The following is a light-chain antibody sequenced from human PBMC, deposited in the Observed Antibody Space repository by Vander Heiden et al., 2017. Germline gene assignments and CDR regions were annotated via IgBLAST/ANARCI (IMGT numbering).Light chain of an antibody. V-gene: IGKV3-11*01. J-gene: IGKJ2*01. Sequence: IVLTQSPATLSLSPGERATLSCRASQSVGNWLAWFQQKRGQAPRLLIYDISNRATGIPARFSGSGSGTDFTLTISSLEPEDFAVYYCQQRTNPYTFGQGTRLEIK. CDR2: DIS. CDR1: QSVGNW. CDR3: QQRTNPYT.